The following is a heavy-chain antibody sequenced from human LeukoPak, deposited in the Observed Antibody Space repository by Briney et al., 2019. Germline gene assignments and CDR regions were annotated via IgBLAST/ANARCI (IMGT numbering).Heavy chain of an antibody. CDR2: INPNTGGI. V-gene: IGHV1-2*02. J-gene: IGHJ4*02. D-gene: IGHD5-18*01. CDR1: GYTFTGYY. CDR3: ARDPYSNYFDY. Sequence: ASVKVSCKSSGYTFTGYYMHWVRQAPGQGLEWMGWINPNTGGINYAQKFQGRVTMTRHTSISAAYMELSRLRSDDTAVYYCARDPYSNYFDYWGQGTLVTVSS.